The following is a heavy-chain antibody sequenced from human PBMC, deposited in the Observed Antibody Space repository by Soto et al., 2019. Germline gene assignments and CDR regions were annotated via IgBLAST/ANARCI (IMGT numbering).Heavy chain of an antibody. D-gene: IGHD2-8*01. J-gene: IGHJ4*02. CDR3: ARLMGTSFDL. CDR2: ARNKAHGYTA. V-gene: IGHV3-72*01. CDR1: GFIFSDHH. Sequence: AGGSLRLSCAASGFIFSDHHMDWVRQAPGKGLEWVGRARNKAHGYTAAYAASVRGRFIISRDDSKNSLSLQMNSLKTEDTAVYFCARLMGTSFDLWGQGTLVTVSS.